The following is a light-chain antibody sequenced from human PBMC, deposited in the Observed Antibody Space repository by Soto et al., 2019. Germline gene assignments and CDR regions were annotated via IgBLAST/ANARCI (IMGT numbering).Light chain of an antibody. CDR1: QAVGYN. CDR2: GAS. Sequence: EVVMTQSPATLYVSPGERVTLSCRASQAVGYNLAWYQHKPGQAPRLLIYGASTRVTGIPTRFSGSGSGTEFTLTISSLQSEDFAIYSCQQSSTFGQGTKLEIK. V-gene: IGKV3-15*01. CDR3: QQSST. J-gene: IGKJ2*01.